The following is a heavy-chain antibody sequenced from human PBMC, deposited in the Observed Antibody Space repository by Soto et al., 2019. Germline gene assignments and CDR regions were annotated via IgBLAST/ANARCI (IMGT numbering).Heavy chain of an antibody. CDR2: TYYRSKWYN. J-gene: IGHJ4*02. V-gene: IGHV6-1*01. CDR3: ARSTRESGLFDD. D-gene: IGHD2-15*01. Sequence: SQTLSLTCAISGDSVSSNSAAWNWIRQSPSRGLEWLGRTYYRSKWYNDYAVSVKSRITINPDTSKNQFSLQLNSVTPEDTAVYYGARSTRESGLFDDWGQGTLVNVPS. CDR1: GDSVSSNSAA.